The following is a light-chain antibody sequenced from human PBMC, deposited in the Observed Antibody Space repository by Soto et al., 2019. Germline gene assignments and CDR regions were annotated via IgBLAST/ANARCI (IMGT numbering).Light chain of an antibody. CDR3: QQYHNTPIT. V-gene: IGKV3-20*01. Sequence: EIVLTQSPGTLSLSPGERATLSCRASQSVSSNYLAWYQQIPGQAPRLLIYGVSSRAAGIPDRFSGSGSGTDFTLTINRLEPDDFAVYYCQQYHNTPITFGQGTRLENK. CDR1: QSVSSNY. J-gene: IGKJ5*01. CDR2: GVS.